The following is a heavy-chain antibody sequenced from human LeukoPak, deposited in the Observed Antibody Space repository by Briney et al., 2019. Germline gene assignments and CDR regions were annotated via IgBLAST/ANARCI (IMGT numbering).Heavy chain of an antibody. V-gene: IGHV3-23*01. CDR2: LRGDGET. CDR1: GFIFRDYA. Sequence: GGSLRLSCVASGFIFRDYAMSWVRQAPAGGLEWVSSLRGDGETFYTDSVKGRFTLSRDHSRNSVYLQLSNLRLEDTAVYYCAKASWVSSADAVLWGQGTLVTVS. CDR3: AKASWVSSADAVL. D-gene: IGHD3-16*01. J-gene: IGHJ4*02.